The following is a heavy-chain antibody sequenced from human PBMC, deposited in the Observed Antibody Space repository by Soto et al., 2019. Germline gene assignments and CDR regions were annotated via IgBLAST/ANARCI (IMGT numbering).Heavy chain of an antibody. D-gene: IGHD4-17*01. CDR2: ISGSGDST. CDR3: AKDLRLDYFDY. J-gene: IGHJ4*02. Sequence: GGSLRLSCAASGFTFSSYAMSWVRQAPGKGLEWVSAISGSGDSTYYADSVTGRFTISRDNSKNMLYLQMNSLSAQDTAVYYCAKDLRLDYFDYWGQGSLVTVSS. V-gene: IGHV3-23*01. CDR1: GFTFSSYA.